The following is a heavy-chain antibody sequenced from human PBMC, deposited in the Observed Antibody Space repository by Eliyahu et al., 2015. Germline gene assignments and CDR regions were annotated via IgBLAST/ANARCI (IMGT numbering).Heavy chain of an antibody. CDR2: ISSSDTYI. CDR3: ARVSQYSDSIGYSRDYFDY. J-gene: IGHJ4*02. Sequence: VHLVESGGGLVKPGGSLRLSCAASGFXFSXFYXSWVRQAPGKGLEWVSSISSSDTYIYYADSVKGRFTISRDNAKNSLYLQMNSLRAEDTAVYYCARVSQYSDSIGYSRDYFDYWGQGTLVTVSS. CDR1: GFXFSXFY. V-gene: IGHV3-21*01. D-gene: IGHD3-22*01.